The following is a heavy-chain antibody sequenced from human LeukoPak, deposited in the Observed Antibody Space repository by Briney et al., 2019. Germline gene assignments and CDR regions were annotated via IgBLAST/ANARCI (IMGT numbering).Heavy chain of an antibody. CDR2: IYYSGST. Sequence: PLETLSLTCTVSVGSICSYYWSWIRHPPGKGLEWIGYIYYSGSTNYNPSLKSRVTISVDTSKNQFSLKLSSVTAAGTAVYYCARGAAASYRGRFDDWGQGTLVTVSS. D-gene: IGHD2-2*01. CDR3: ARGAAASYRGRFDD. CDR1: VGSICSYY. J-gene: IGHJ4*02. V-gene: IGHV4-59*08.